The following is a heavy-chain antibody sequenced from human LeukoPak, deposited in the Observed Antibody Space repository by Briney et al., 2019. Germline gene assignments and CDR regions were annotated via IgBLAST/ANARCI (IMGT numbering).Heavy chain of an antibody. CDR3: VRGRGIAAPGGPFDY. CDR2: IKRDGSDK. CDR1: DFSLSSFW. Sequence: GGSLRLSCAASDFSLSSFWMSWVRQAPGKGLEWVANIKRDGSDKNYVDPVKGRFTISRDNAKNSLYLDMSSLRVEDTAVYYTVRGRGIAAPGGPFDYWGQGTLVTVSS. V-gene: IGHV3-7*01. J-gene: IGHJ4*02. D-gene: IGHD6-13*01.